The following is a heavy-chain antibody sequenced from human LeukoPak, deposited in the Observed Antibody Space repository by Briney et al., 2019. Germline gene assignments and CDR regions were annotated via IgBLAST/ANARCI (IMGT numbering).Heavy chain of an antibody. D-gene: IGHD6-19*01. CDR3: AREATWGQWYFDH. CDR2: IAADGGVK. J-gene: IGHJ4*02. CDR1: TFTFNNHG. Sequence: PGRSLRLSCVTSTFTFNNHGMHWVRQAPGKGLEWVAVIAADGGVKHYTYSVKGRFVLTRDDCKNTVYLEMNNVKVKDTAVYYCAREATWGQWYFDHWGQGAPVTVSS. V-gene: IGHV3-30*03.